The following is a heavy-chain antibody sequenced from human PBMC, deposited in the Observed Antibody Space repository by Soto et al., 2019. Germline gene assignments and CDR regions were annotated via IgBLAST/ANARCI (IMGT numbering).Heavy chain of an antibody. CDR3: TTQAILTGESIDY. Sequence: EVQLVESGGGLVQPGGSLKLSCAASGFTFSGSAMHWVRQASGKGLEWVGRIRSKANSYATAYAASVKGRFTISRDDSKNTAYLQMNSLKTEDTAVYYCTTQAILTGESIDYWGQGTLVTVSS. J-gene: IGHJ4*02. CDR1: GFTFSGSA. D-gene: IGHD3-9*01. V-gene: IGHV3-73*02. CDR2: IRSKANSYAT.